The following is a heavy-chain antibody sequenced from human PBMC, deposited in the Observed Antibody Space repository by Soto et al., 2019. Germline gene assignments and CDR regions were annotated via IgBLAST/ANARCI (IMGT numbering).Heavy chain of an antibody. D-gene: IGHD1-26*01. J-gene: IGHJ6*02. V-gene: IGHV3-72*01. CDR2: SRDKAQGYST. Sequence: PGGSLRLSCAGSGFTLSDHYIDWVRQAPGKGLEWVGRSRDKAQGYSTAYAASVKGRFTTSRDESKNSVYLQMNSLKTEDTAVYFCARAYLGRLPRRADYYYAMDVWGRGTTVTVSS. CDR1: GFTLSDHY. CDR3: ARAYLGRLPRRADYYYAMDV.